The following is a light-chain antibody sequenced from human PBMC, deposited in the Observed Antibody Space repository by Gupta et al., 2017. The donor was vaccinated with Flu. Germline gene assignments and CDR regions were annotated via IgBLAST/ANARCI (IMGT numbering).Light chain of an antibody. V-gene: IGKV1-33*01. CDR2: ETS. Sequence: DIRLTQSPSSLSASVGDRVTLTCQASHDISNYLNWYQQKPGKAPKLLIYETSDLEVGVPSRFSGSGSGTEFTCTITSVQPEDVGTYYCQESGTFGHGTXVDLK. CDR1: HDISNY. CDR3: QESGT. J-gene: IGKJ3*01.